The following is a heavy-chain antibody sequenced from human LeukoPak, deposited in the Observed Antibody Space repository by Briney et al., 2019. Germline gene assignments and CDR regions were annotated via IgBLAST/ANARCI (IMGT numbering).Heavy chain of an antibody. Sequence: ASVKVSCKASGYTFTSYYMHWVRQAPGQGLEWMGWINPNSGGTNYAQKFQGRVTMTRDTSISTAYMELSRLRSDDTAVYYCARDAVRGYSYGYYWGQGTLVTVSS. CDR3: ARDAVRGYSYGYY. D-gene: IGHD5-18*01. V-gene: IGHV1-2*02. J-gene: IGHJ4*02. CDR1: GYTFTSYY. CDR2: INPNSGGT.